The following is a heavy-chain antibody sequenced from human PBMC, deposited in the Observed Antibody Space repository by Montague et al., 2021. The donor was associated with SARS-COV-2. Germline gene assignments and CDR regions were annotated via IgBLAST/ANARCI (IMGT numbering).Heavy chain of an antibody. D-gene: IGHD2-2*01. CDR3: ARIPVGSKYYFDF. V-gene: IGHV6-1*01. J-gene: IGHJ4*02. CDR2: TYYRSKWCN. Sequence: CAISGDSVSSNLATWNWTRQSPSRGLEWLGRTYYRSKWCNDYAESVKSRITIDPDTSKHQFSLHLNSVTPEDTAVYYCARIPVGSKYYFDFWGQGTLVTVSS. CDR1: GDSVSSNLAT.